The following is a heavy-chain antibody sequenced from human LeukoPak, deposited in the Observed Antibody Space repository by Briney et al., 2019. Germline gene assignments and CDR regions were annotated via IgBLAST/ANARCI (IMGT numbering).Heavy chain of an antibody. J-gene: IGHJ3*02. D-gene: IGHD2-8*02. V-gene: IGHV1-69*05. CDR1: GGTFSSYA. Sequence: GASVKVSCKASGGTFSSYAISWVRQAPGQGLEWMGGIIPIFGTANYAQKFQGRVTMTRDTSTSTVYMELSSLRSEDTAVYYCAREGVPAGAGASDAFDIWGQGTMVTVSS. CDR2: IIPIFGTA. CDR3: AREGVPAGAGASDAFDI.